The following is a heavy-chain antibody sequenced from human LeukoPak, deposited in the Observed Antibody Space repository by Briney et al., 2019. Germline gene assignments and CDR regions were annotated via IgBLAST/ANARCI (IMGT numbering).Heavy chain of an antibody. CDR1: GFTFSSYW. CDR3: ARTNYGDSHYYYYGMDV. V-gene: IGHV3-7*01. J-gene: IGHJ6*02. CDR2: IKQDGSEK. Sequence: GGSLRLSCAASGFTFSSYWMSWVRQAPGKGLEWVANIKQDGSEKYYVDSVKGRFTISRDNAKNSLYLQMNSLRAEDTAVYYCARTNYGDSHYYYYGMDVWGQGTTVTVSS. D-gene: IGHD4-17*01.